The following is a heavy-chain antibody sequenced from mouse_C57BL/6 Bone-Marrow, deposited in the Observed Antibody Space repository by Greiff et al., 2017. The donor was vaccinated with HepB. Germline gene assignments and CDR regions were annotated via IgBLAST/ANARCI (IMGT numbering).Heavy chain of an antibody. V-gene: IGHV2-2*01. J-gene: IGHJ2*01. CDR1: GFSLTSYG. D-gene: IGHD3-2*02. CDR2: IWSGGST. Sequence: VQLQQSGPGLVQPSQSLSITCTVSGFSLTSYGVHWVRQSPGKGLKWLGVIWSGGSTDYNAAFISRLSISKDNSKSQVVFKMNSLQADDTAIYYCARTAQALYFDYWGQGTTLTVSS. CDR3: ARTAQALYFDY.